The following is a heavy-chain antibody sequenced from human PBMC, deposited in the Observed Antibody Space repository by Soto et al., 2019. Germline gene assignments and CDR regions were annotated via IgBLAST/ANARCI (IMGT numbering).Heavy chain of an antibody. V-gene: IGHV1-69*01. CDR3: AKTDHGIYPSNHPYYYALDN. D-gene: IGHD3-16*02. CDR1: GGTFRRYS. CDR2: IVPIFGTT. J-gene: IGHJ6*02. Sequence: QVQLVQSGAEVKKPGSSVKVSCKASGGTFRRYSISWVRQAPGQGLEWMGGIVPIFGTTNYAQKFQGRVTITAEESTRTSYMGMRSLNTEETGLYSCAKTDHGIYPSNHPYYYALDNWGQGTTVTVTS.